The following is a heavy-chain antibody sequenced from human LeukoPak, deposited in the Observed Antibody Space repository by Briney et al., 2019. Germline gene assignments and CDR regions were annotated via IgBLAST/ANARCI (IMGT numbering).Heavy chain of an antibody. D-gene: IGHD3-10*01. CDR3: ARDKSEYYGSGTQDAFDI. J-gene: IGHJ3*02. CDR2: IIPIFGTA. Sequence: ASVKVSCKASGGTFSSYAISWVRQAPGQGLEWMGGIIPIFGTANYAQKFQGRVTITADESTSTAYMELSSLRSEDTAAYYCARDKSEYYGSGTQDAFDIWGQGTMVTVSS. CDR1: GGTFSSYA. V-gene: IGHV1-69*01.